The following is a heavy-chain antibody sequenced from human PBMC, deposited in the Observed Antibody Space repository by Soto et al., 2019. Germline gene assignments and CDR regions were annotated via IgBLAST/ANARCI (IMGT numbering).Heavy chain of an antibody. D-gene: IGHD3-3*01. CDR1: GFCCDRSA. CDR2: ISWNSGSI. J-gene: IGHJ5*02. V-gene: IGHV3-9*01. CDR3: AKSPYDFWSGYYWFDP. Sequence: SLGISCAAYGFCCDRSAMSCVRQAPGKGLEWVSGISWNSGSIGYADSVKGRFTISRDNAKNSLYLQMNSLRAEDTALYYCAKSPYDFWSGYYWFDPWGQGT.